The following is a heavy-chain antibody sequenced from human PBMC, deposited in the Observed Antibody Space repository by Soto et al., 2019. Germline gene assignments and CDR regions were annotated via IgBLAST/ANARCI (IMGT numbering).Heavy chain of an antibody. V-gene: IGHV1-3*01. CDR1: GFTFTDYV. D-gene: IGHD1-26*01. Sequence: GASVKVSCKASGFTFTDYVIQWVRQAPGQRPEWMGWIIAGNGNTEYSQKFKGRVTITMDTSAGTAYMELSSLRSEDTAVYYCARDSVVAAGSWCDYWGQGTLVTVSS. CDR3: ARDSVVAAGSWCDY. CDR2: IIAGNGNT. J-gene: IGHJ4*02.